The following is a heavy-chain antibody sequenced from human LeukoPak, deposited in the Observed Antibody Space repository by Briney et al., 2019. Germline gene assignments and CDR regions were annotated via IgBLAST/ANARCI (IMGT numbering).Heavy chain of an antibody. CDR1: GFTFSSYG. Sequence: GGPLRLSCAASGFTFSSYGMHWVRQAPGKGLEWVAVISYDGSNKYYADSVKGRFTISRDNSKNTLYLQMNSLRAEDTAVYYCAKVNGIAVAGTDGYYFDYWGQGTLVTVSS. D-gene: IGHD6-19*01. CDR2: ISYDGSNK. V-gene: IGHV3-30*18. CDR3: AKVNGIAVAGTDGYYFDY. J-gene: IGHJ4*02.